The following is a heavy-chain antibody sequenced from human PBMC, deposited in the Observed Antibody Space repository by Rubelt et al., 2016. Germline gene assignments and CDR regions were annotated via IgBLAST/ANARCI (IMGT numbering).Heavy chain of an antibody. Sequence: EVQLVESGGGVVRPGGSLRLSCAASGFTFDDYGMSWVRQAPGKGLEWVSGINWNGGSTGYADSVKGRFTISRDNAKNALYLQMNSLRAEDTAVYYCARDQTGDSSGYYYCYWGQGTLVTVSS. J-gene: IGHJ4*02. V-gene: IGHV3-20*04. CDR3: ARDQTGDSSGYYYCY. CDR1: GFTFDDYG. CDR2: INWNGGST. D-gene: IGHD3-22*01.